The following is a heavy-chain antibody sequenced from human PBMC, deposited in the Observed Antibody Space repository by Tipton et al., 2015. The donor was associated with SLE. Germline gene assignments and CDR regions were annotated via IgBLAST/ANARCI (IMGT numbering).Heavy chain of an antibody. CDR2: INHSGST. J-gene: IGHJ4*02. D-gene: IGHD6-13*01. Sequence: TLSLTCAVYGGSFSGYYWSWIRQPPGKGLEWIGEINHSGSTNYNPSLKSRVTISVDTSKNQFSLKLSSVTAADTAVYYCAGIAAAGFYWGQGTLVTVSS. CDR3: AGIAAAGFY. CDR1: GGSFSGYY. V-gene: IGHV4-34*01.